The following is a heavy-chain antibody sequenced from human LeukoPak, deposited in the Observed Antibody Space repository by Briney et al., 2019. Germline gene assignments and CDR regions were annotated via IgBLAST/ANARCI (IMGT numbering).Heavy chain of an antibody. Sequence: SETLSLTCTVSGGSISTHYWNWIRQPPGKGLEWIGYISYIGSTNYNPSLKSRVTISVDTSRNQFSLRLSSVTAADTAVYYCARADFGGHSGAFDYWGQGTLVTVSS. V-gene: IGHV4-59*11. D-gene: IGHD4-23*01. CDR2: ISYIGST. J-gene: IGHJ4*02. CDR1: GGSISTHY. CDR3: ARADFGGHSGAFDY.